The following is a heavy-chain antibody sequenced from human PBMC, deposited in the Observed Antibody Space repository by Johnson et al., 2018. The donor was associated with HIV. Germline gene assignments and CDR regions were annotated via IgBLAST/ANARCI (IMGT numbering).Heavy chain of an antibody. CDR1: GFTVSSDY. CDR3: ARGLSVGYSGYAFDF. J-gene: IGHJ3*01. V-gene: IGHV3-53*01. D-gene: IGHD2-15*01. Sequence: VQLVESGGGLIQPGGSLRLSCAVSGFTVSSDYMSWVRQAPGKGLEWVSVIYSGGTTYYADSVKGRFTISRDTSKNTLYLQMNSLRAGDTAVYYCARGLSVGYSGYAFDFWGQGTMVPVSS. CDR2: IYSGGTT.